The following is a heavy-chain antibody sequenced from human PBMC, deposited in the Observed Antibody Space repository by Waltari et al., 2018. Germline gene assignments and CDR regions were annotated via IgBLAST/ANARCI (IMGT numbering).Heavy chain of an antibody. CDR2: ISPSSSTI. CDR3: VREYDSGGAGY. V-gene: IGHV3-48*04. Sequence: EVQLVESGGGLVQPGGSRRLCCSSSGFPFRSYGMNWVRQAPGKGLEWVSYISPSSSTITYADSMKGRFTISRDNAKNSLYLQMNSLRADDTAVYYCVREYDSGGAGYWGQGTLVTVSS. CDR1: GFPFRSYG. D-gene: IGHD3-22*01. J-gene: IGHJ4*02.